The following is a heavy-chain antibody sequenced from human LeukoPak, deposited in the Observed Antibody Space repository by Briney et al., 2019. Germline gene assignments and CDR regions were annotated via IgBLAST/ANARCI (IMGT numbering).Heavy chain of an antibody. CDR1: GGSISSSSYY. D-gene: IGHD6-19*01. CDR3: ARPRYWYSSGWPA. Sequence: KPSETLSLTCTVSGGSISSSSYYWGWIRQPPGKGLEWIGSIYYSGSTYYNPSLKSRVTISVDTSKNQFSLKLSSVTAADTAVYYCARPRYWYSSGWPAWGQGTLVTVSS. CDR2: IYYSGST. V-gene: IGHV4-39*01. J-gene: IGHJ5*02.